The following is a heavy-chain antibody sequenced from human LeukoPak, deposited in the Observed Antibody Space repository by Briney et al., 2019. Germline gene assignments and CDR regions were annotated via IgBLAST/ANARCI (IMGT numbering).Heavy chain of an antibody. CDR2: IYYSGSS. CDR1: GGSISSYY. Sequence: SETLSLTCTVSGGSISSYYWSWIRQPPGKGLEWIGYIYYSGSSSYNPSLKSRVTISVDTSKNQFSLKLSSVTAADTAVYYCARVYFSFDYWGQGTLVTVSS. V-gene: IGHV4-59*12. D-gene: IGHD2/OR15-2a*01. CDR3: ARVYFSFDY. J-gene: IGHJ4*02.